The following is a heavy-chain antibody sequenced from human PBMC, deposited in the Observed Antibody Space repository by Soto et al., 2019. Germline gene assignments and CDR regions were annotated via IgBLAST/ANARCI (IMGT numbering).Heavy chain of an antibody. J-gene: IGHJ6*02. V-gene: IGHV3-30*18. Sequence: GGSLRLSCAASGFTFSSYGIHWVRQAPGKGLEWVALISYDGTDKYYADSVKGRFTISRDNSKNTLYLQMSSLGPEDTAVYYRVKERYAQLWLEDYGMDVWRQGTTVTVPS. CDR1: GFTFSSYG. CDR2: ISYDGTDK. CDR3: VKERYAQLWLEDYGMDV. D-gene: IGHD5-18*01.